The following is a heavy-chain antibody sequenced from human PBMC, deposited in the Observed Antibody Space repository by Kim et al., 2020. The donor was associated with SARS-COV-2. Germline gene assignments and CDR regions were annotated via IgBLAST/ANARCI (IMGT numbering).Heavy chain of an antibody. CDR3: AREFPGIAAACDY. CDR1: GFTFSSYS. CDR2: ISSSSSYI. J-gene: IGHJ4*02. D-gene: IGHD6-13*01. V-gene: IGHV3-21*01. Sequence: GGSLRLSCAASGFTFSSYSMNWVRQAPGKGLEWVSSISSSSSYIYYADSVKGRFTISRDNAKNSLYLQMNSLRAEDTAVYYCAREFPGIAAACDYWGQGTLVTVSS.